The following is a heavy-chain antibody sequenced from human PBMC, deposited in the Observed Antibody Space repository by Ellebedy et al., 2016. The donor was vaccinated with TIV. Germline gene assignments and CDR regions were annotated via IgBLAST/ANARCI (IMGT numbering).Heavy chain of an antibody. D-gene: IGHD1-26*01. CDR2: ISNYNGNT. V-gene: IGHV1-18*04. J-gene: IGHJ6*02. CDR1: GYTFTGYG. CDR3: ARERSGSGSYYNYFGMDV. Sequence: AASVKVSCKASGYTFTGYGICWVRQAPGQGLEWMGWISNYNGNTNFAQKVQGRVTMTTDTSTSTAYMELRSLRSDDTAVYYCARERSGSGSYYNYFGMDVWGQGTTVTVSS.